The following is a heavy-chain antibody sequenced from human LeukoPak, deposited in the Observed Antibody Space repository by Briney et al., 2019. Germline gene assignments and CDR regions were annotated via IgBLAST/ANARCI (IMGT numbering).Heavy chain of an antibody. V-gene: IGHV4-59*02. CDR2: LQYSGST. CDR1: IGSVTSYY. Sequence: PSETLSLTCTVSIGSVTSYYGICIRQAPGKGVECIGSLQYSGSTYYTPSLKSRVAISVDPSKNQLSLNLTSVTAADTAVYYCARGTWSRVFDIWGQGTMVTVSS. J-gene: IGHJ3*02. CDR3: ARGTWSRVFDI. D-gene: IGHD1-1*01.